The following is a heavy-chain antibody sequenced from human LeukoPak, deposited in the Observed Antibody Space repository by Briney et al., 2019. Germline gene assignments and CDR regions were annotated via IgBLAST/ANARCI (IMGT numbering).Heavy chain of an antibody. CDR3: ARDRTASWYGGEDY. V-gene: IGHV1-2*02. CDR1: GYTFTSYY. CDR2: INPNSGDT. D-gene: IGHD6-13*01. Sequence: ASVKVSCKASGYTFTSYYMHWVRQAPGQGLEWMGWINPNSGDTDYSQKFQGRVTMTRDTSISTTYMELSRLASDDTAIYYCARDRTASWYGGEDYWGQGTLVTVSS. J-gene: IGHJ4*02.